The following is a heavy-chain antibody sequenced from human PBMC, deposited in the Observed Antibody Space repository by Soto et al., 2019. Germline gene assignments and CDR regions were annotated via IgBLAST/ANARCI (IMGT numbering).Heavy chain of an antibody. CDR2: IYPGDSDT. J-gene: IGHJ4*02. CDR3: AAAGIAVAGEYNFDY. V-gene: IGHV5-51*01. Sequence: GESLKISCKGSGYSFTSYWIGWVRQMPGKGLEWMGIIYPGDSDTRYSPSFQGQVTISADKSISTAYLQWSSLKASDTAMYYCAAAGIAVAGEYNFDYWGQGTLVTVSS. D-gene: IGHD6-19*01. CDR1: GYSFTSYW.